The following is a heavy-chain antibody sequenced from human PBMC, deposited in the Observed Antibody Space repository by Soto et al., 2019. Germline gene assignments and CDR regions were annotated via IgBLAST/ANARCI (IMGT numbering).Heavy chain of an antibody. CDR1: GFTFSNYA. D-gene: IGHD3-9*01. CDR2: ISGGGGGT. V-gene: IGHV3-23*01. CDR3: ARIDHYDILTGYM. J-gene: IGHJ4*02. Sequence: PGGSLRLSCAASGFTFSNYALNWVRHAPGKGLEWVSGISGGGGGTHYTDSVKGRFTISRDNAKNSLYLQMNSLRAEDTAVYYCARIDHYDILTGYMWGQGTLVTVSS.